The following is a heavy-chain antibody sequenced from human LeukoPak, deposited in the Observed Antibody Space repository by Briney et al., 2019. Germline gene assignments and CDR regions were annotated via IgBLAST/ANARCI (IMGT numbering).Heavy chain of an antibody. V-gene: IGHV1-18*01. D-gene: IGHD4-23*01. CDR2: ISAYNGNT. Sequence: GASVKVSCKASGYTFTSYGISWVRQAPGQGLAWMGWISAYNGNTNYAQKLQGRVTMTTDTSTSTAYMELRSLRSDDTAVYYCALDYGGNLRPYYFDYWGQGTLVTVSS. CDR1: GYTFTSYG. CDR3: ALDYGGNLRPYYFDY. J-gene: IGHJ4*02.